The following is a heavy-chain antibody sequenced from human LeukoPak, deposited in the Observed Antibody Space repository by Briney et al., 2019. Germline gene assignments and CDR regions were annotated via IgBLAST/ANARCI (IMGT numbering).Heavy chain of an antibody. CDR3: AKGYSSGWYLNYFDY. CDR2: ISSSSSTI. Sequence: GGSLRLSCAASGFTFSSYSMTWVRQAPGKGLEWVSYISSSSSTIYYADSVKGRFTISRDNAKNSLYLQMNSLRDEDTAVYYCAKGYSSGWYLNYFDYWGQGTLVTVSS. D-gene: IGHD6-19*01. V-gene: IGHV3-48*02. J-gene: IGHJ4*02. CDR1: GFTFSSYS.